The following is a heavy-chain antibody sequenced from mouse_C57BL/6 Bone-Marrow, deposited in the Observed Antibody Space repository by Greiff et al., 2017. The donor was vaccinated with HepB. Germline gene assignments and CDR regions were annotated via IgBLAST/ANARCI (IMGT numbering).Heavy chain of an antibody. CDR3: ARAEGSPHAMDY. CDR2: IDPSDSYT. V-gene: IGHV1-50*01. CDR1: GYTFTSYW. J-gene: IGHJ4*01. Sequence: VQLQQPGAELVKPGASVKLSCKASGYTFTSYWMQWVKQRPGQGLEWIGEIDPSDSYTNYNQKFKGKATLTVDTSSSTAYMQLRSLTSEDSAVYYCARAEGSPHAMDYWGQGTSVTVSS.